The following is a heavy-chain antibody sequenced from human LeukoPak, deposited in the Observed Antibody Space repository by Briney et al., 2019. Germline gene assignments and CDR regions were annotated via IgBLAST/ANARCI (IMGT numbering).Heavy chain of an antibody. CDR1: RFTFSSYA. CDR3: AKGRYSSGGAPDY. D-gene: IGHD6-19*01. CDR2: ISGSGDST. Sequence: PGGSLRLSCAASRFTFSSYAMNWVRQAPGKGLEWVSSISGSGDSTYYADSAKGRFTVSRDNSKNTLYLQMNSLRAEDTAVYYCAKGRYSSGGAPDYWGQGTLVTVSS. J-gene: IGHJ4*02. V-gene: IGHV3-23*01.